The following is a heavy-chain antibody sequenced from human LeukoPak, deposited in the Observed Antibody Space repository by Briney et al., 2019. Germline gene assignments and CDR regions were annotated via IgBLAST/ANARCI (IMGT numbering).Heavy chain of an antibody. D-gene: IGHD3-22*01. CDR2: ITGSGAYT. J-gene: IGHJ4*02. Sequence: GGSLRLACTASAFTFNNYAMSWVRQAPAKGLEWVSAITGSGAYTNYADSVKGRFTISRDNSKNTIYLQMNSLRAEDTAIYYCAKRSSTSSGYFDFWGRGTLVTVSS. V-gene: IGHV3-23*01. CDR1: AFTFNNYA. CDR3: AKRSSTSSGYFDF.